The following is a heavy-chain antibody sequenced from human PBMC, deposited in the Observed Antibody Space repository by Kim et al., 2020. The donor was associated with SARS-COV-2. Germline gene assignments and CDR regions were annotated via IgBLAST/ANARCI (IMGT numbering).Heavy chain of an antibody. Sequence: GGSLRLSCAASGFTFSNYAMTWVRQAPGKGLEWVSAISPSSGSKYFADSVKGRFTVSRDNANNLVFLQMNSLRAEDTAIYYCAKNFREGEATYDYWGQGTLVTVSS. CDR2: ISPSSGSK. V-gene: IGHV3-23*01. CDR3: AKNFREGEATYDY. J-gene: IGHJ4*02. CDR1: GFTFSNYA. D-gene: IGHD3-10*01.